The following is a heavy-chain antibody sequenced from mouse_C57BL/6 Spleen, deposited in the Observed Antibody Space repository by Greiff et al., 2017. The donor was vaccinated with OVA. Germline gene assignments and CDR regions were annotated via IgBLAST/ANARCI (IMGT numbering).Heavy chain of an antibody. CDR3: ARLSGGSSYEDFDV. CDR2: IYPGDGDT. V-gene: IGHV1-80*01. Sequence: VQLVESGAELVKPGASVKISCKASGYAFSSYWMNWVKQRPGQGLEWIGQIYPGDGDTNYNGKFKGKATLTADKSSSTAYMQLSSLTSEDSAVYFCARLSGGSSYEDFDVWGTGTTVTVSS. J-gene: IGHJ1*03. D-gene: IGHD6-1*01. CDR1: GYAFSSYW.